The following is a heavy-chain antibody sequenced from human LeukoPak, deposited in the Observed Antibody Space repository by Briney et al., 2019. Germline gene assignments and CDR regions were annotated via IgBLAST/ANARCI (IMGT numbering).Heavy chain of an antibody. CDR3: VRDGGVSDYDLLDY. J-gene: IGHJ4*02. Sequence: PGGSLRLSCAASGFTFSNYWMTWVRQAPGKGLEWVAHINQDGSEKHYMDSVKARFTISRDNAKTSLSLQMNSLRAEDTAVYYCVRDGGVSDYDLLDYWGQGTLVTVSS. CDR2: INQDGSEK. CDR1: GFTFSNYW. D-gene: IGHD5-12*01. V-gene: IGHV3-7*01.